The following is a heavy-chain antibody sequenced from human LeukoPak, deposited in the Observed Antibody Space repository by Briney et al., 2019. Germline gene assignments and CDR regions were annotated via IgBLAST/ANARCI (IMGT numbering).Heavy chain of an antibody. J-gene: IGHJ4*02. D-gene: IGHD3-22*01. V-gene: IGHV3-23*01. CDR3: ARDRGRYYDSRGFYWGYYFDS. CDR1: GFTFSTYA. Sequence: PGGSLRLSCAASGFTFSTYAMTWLRQAPGKGLEWVSALSASGGKTYYADSVKGRFTISRDNSKNMLYLQMSSVRVDDTAVYYCARDRGRYYDSRGFYWGYYFDSWGQGILVTVST. CDR2: LSASGGKT.